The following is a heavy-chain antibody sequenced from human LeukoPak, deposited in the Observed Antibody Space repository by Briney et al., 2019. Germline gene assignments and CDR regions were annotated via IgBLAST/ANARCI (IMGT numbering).Heavy chain of an antibody. J-gene: IGHJ4*02. Sequence: KASETLSLTCAVSGGSISSGGYSWSWIRQPPGKGLEWIGYIYHSGSTYYNPSLKSRATISVDRSKNQFSLKLSSVTAADTAVYYCARAGQTYGGFGYWGQGTLVTVSS. V-gene: IGHV4-30-2*01. D-gene: IGHD2-8*01. CDR1: GGSISSGGYS. CDR3: ARAGQTYGGFGY. CDR2: IYHSGST.